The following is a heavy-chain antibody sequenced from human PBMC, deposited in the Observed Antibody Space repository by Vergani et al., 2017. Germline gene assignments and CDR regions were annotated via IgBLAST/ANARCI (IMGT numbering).Heavy chain of an antibody. V-gene: IGHV4-59*01. CDR3: AREAKYSSSWYYYYYYMDV. D-gene: IGHD6-13*01. J-gene: IGHJ6*03. CDR1: GGSISSYY. Sequence: QVQLQESGPGLVKPSETLSLTCTVSGGSISSYYWSWIRQPPGKGLEWIGYIYYSGSTNYNPSLKSRVTISVDTSKNQFSLKLSSVTAADTAVYYCAREAKYSSSWYYYYYYMDVWGKGTMITVSS. CDR2: IYYSGST.